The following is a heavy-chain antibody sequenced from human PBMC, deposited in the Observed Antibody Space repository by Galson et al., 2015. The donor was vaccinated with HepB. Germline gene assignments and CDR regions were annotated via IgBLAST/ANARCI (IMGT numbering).Heavy chain of an antibody. Sequence: SLRLSCAASGLTFSNYWMTWVRQAPGKGLEWVANIKQDGSEKYYVDSVKGRFTISRDNAKNSLYLQMNSLRAEDTAIYYCAGEDGALGYSYEWDYYYYGMDVWGQGTTVTVSS. CDR2: IKQDGSEK. D-gene: IGHD5-18*01. CDR3: AGEDGALGYSYEWDYYYYGMDV. CDR1: GLTFSNYW. V-gene: IGHV3-7*03. J-gene: IGHJ6*02.